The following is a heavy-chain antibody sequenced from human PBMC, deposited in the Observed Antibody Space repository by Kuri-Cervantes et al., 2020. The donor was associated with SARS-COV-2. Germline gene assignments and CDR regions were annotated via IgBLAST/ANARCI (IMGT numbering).Heavy chain of an antibody. CDR2: IYHNGNT. D-gene: IGHD5-24*01. CDR3: ASLLLWQQFAH. J-gene: IGHJ4*02. Sequence: SETLSLTCDVSGDSMNNGNWWTWVRQTPGKGLEWIGEIYHNGNTNYNPSLKSRVTISVDEPKNQFSLKLNSVTAADTAVYYCASLLLWQQFAHWGQGILGTGSS. V-gene: IGHV4-4*02. CDR1: GDSMNNGNW.